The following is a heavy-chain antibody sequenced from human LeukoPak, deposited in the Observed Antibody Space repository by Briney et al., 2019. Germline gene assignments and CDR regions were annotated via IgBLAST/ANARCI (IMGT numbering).Heavy chain of an antibody. J-gene: IGHJ4*02. CDR1: GFTFSSYA. D-gene: IGHD3-3*01. CDR3: ANANYDFWSGPPYY. Sequence: GGSLRLSCAASGFTFSSYAMSWVRQAPGKGLEWVSAISGSGGSTYYADSVKGRFTISRDNSKNTLYLQMNSLRAEDTAVYYCANANYDFWSGPPYYWGQGTLVTVSS. V-gene: IGHV3-23*01. CDR2: ISGSGGST.